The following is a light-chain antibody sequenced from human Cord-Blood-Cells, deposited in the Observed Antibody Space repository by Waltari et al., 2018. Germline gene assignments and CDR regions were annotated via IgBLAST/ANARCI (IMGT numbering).Light chain of an antibody. CDR2: EVS. V-gene: IGLV2-8*01. Sequence: QSALTPPPSASGSPGQSVTISCTGTSSDVGGYNYVPWYQQHPGKAPTLMIYEVSKRPSGVPDRFSGSKSGNTASLTVSGLQAEDEADYYCSSYAGSNNYVFGTGTKVTVL. J-gene: IGLJ1*01. CDR1: SSDVGGYNY. CDR3: SSYAGSNNYV.